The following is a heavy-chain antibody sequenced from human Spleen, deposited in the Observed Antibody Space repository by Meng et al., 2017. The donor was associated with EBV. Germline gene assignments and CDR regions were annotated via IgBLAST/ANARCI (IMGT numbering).Heavy chain of an antibody. J-gene: IGHJ4*01. CDR3: ARDRRTMGSDY. V-gene: IGHV4-39*07. Sequence: HLQLRESGPGPVKPSASLSLTCTFSGGSITYSDYYWGWIRQPPGKGLEWIGNVYYSGNTNYNPSLKSRVTLSTDTSKNQFSLKLSSLTAADTAVYYCARDRRTMGSDYWGHGILVTVAS. D-gene: IGHD4/OR15-4a*01. CDR1: GGSITYSDYY. CDR2: VYYSGNT.